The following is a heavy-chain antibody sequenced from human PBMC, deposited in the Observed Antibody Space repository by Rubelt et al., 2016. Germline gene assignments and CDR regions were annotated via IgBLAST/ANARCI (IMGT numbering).Heavy chain of an antibody. CDR2: IDQVGNQK. D-gene: IGHD5-18*01. CDR3: VSSGHSYDEGH. CDR1: GDSISNSGYY. V-gene: IGHV3-7*01. J-gene: IGHJ4*02. Sequence: QLQESGPGLVQPSETLSLACTVSGDSISNSGYYWGWIRQPPGKGLEYVALIDQVGNQKLYVDPVRGRFTISRDNVKNSPYLQMTSLRAEDTAVYYCVSSGHSYDEGHWGQGTQVTVSS.